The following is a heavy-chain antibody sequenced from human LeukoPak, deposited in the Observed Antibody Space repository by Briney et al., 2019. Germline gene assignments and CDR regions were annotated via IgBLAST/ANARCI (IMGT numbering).Heavy chain of an antibody. D-gene: IGHD3-10*02. CDR2: IKQDGSEK. CDR3: AELGITMIGGV. CDR1: GFTFSSYA. J-gene: IGHJ6*04. Sequence: GGNLRLTCAASGFTFSSYAMSWVRQAPGQGLEWVANIKQDGSEKYYVDSVKGRFTISRDNAKNSLYLQMNSLRAEDTAVYYCAELGITMIGGVWGKGTTVTISS. V-gene: IGHV3-7*01.